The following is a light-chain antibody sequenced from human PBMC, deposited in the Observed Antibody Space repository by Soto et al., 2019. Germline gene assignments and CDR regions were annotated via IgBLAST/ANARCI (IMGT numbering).Light chain of an antibody. V-gene: IGKV3-20*01. J-gene: IGKJ2*01. CDR2: GAS. CDR3: QHYGASPKYT. Sequence: IVLTQSPGTLSLSPGERATLSCRASQSVDSTDLAWYQQKPGQTPRLLIYGASSRATGIPDRFSGSGSGTDFTLTIRRLEHEDFAVYYCQHYGASPKYTFGQGTKLEI. CDR1: QSVDSTD.